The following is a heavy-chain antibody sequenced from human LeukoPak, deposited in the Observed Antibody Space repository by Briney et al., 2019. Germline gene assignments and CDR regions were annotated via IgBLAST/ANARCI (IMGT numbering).Heavy chain of an antibody. V-gene: IGHV1-18*01. D-gene: IGHD3-9*01. Sequence: ASVTVSCKASGYTFTSYGISWVRQAPGQGLEWMGWISAYNGNTNYAQKLQGRVTMTTDTSTSTAYMELRSLRSDDTAVYYCARDLRVELRYFDHLDYWGQGTLVTVSS. CDR1: GYTFTSYG. CDR3: ARDLRVELRYFDHLDY. J-gene: IGHJ4*02. CDR2: ISAYNGNT.